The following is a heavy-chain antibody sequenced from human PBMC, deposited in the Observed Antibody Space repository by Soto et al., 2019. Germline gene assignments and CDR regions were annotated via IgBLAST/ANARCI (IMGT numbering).Heavy chain of an antibody. CDR2: ISGSGDST. J-gene: IGHJ4*02. V-gene: IGHV3-23*01. D-gene: IGHD6-13*01. CDR1: GFTFTKYA. CDR3: AKDFSLSRSRWPDY. Sequence: PGGSLRLSCAASGFTFTKYAMNWVRLAPGKGLEWVSGISGSGDSTYYAASVKGRFTISRDNSKNMLYVQMNRLRVEDTAVYYCAKDFSLSRSRWPDYWGQGTLVTVSS.